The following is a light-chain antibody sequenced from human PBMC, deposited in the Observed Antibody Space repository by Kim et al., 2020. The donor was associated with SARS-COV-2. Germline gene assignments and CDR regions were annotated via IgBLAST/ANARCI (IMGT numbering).Light chain of an antibody. Sequence: ASVGDRVTITCRANQGLSNQLAWYQQKPGKVPKLLIYAASTLQTGVPPRFSGSESGTDFTLTISNLQPEDFATYYCLQLHNSPYTFGQGTKLEI. V-gene: IGKV1-9*01. CDR3: LQLHNSPYT. J-gene: IGKJ2*01. CDR2: AAS. CDR1: QGLSNQ.